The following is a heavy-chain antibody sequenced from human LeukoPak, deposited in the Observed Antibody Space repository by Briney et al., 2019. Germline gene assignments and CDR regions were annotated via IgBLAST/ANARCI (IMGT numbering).Heavy chain of an antibody. CDR2: IIPIFGTA. V-gene: IGHV1-69*05. CDR3: ARDSYSSSSDAFDI. CDR1: GGTFSSYA. Sequence: SVKVSRKASGGTFSSYAISWVRQAPGQGLEWMGGIIPIFGTANYAQKFQGRVTITTDESTSTAYMELSSLRSEDTAVYYCARDSYSSSSDAFDIWGQGTMVTVSS. D-gene: IGHD6-6*01. J-gene: IGHJ3*02.